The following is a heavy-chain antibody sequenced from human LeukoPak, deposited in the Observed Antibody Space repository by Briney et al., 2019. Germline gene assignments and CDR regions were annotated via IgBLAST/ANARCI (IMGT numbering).Heavy chain of an antibody. J-gene: IGHJ4*02. CDR2: IFPSDSDT. D-gene: IGHD4-17*01. CDR1: GYSFSSYW. Sequence: GESLKISCKTSGYSFSSYWIGWVRQMPGKGLEWMGIIFPSDSDTNYSPSFQGHVTISADKSISTAYLQWSSLKASDTAMYYCAPYDGDYTSRGYWGQGTLVTVSS. CDR3: APYDGDYTSRGY. V-gene: IGHV5-51*01.